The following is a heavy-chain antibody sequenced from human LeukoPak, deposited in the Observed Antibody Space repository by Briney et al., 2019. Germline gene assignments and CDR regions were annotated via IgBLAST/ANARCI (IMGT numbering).Heavy chain of an antibody. CDR1: GFTFSSYG. CDR3: AQGPEYSGSYGGGMY. V-gene: IGHV3-30*18. CDR2: ISYDGSNK. Sequence: PGRSLRLSCAASGFTFSSYGMHWVRQAPGKGLEWVAVISYDGSNKYYADSVKGRFTISRDNSKNTLYLQMNSLRAEDTAVYYCAQGPEYSGSYGGGMYWGQGTLVTVSS. D-gene: IGHD1-26*01. J-gene: IGHJ4*02.